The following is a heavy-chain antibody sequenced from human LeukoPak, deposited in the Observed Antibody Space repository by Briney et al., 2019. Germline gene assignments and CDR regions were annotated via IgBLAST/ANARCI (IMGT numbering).Heavy chain of an antibody. V-gene: IGHV3-23*01. J-gene: IGHJ4*02. D-gene: IGHD2-2*01. CDR3: AKSRSSSSSHFDY. CDR1: GFTFSSYA. Sequence: GGSLRLSCAASGFTFSSYAMSWVRQAPGKGLEWVSTISGSGKTTYYADSVKGRFTISRDNSRNTLYLQMNSLRAEDMAVYYCAKSRSSSSSHFDYWGQGTLVTVSS. CDR2: ISGSGKTT.